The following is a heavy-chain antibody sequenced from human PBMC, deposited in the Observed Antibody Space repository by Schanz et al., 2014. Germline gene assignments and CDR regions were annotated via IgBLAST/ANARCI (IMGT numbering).Heavy chain of an antibody. CDR1: GFTFSSYS. V-gene: IGHV3-7*01. CDR3: ARDKGGYYPFDY. D-gene: IGHD3-3*01. J-gene: IGHJ4*02. Sequence: EVQLVESGGGLVKPGGSLRLSCAASGFTFSSYSMNWVRQAPGKGLEWVANIKQDESERSYVDSVKGRFTISRDNAKNSLYLQMNSLRAEDTAVYYCARDKGGYYPFDYWGQGTLVTVSS. CDR2: IKQDESER.